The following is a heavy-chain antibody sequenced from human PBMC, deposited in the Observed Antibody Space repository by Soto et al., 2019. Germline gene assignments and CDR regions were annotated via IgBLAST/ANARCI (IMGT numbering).Heavy chain of an antibody. J-gene: IGHJ4*02. Sequence: SETLSLTCTVSGGSVSSGSYYWSWIRQPPGKGLEWIGYIYYSGSTNYNPSLKSRVTISVDTSKNQFSLKLSSVTAADTAVYYCARLPGEQQLVRVVDYWGQGTLVTVSS. CDR1: GGSVSSGSYY. CDR3: ARLPGEQQLVRVVDY. D-gene: IGHD6-13*01. V-gene: IGHV4-61*01. CDR2: IYYSGST.